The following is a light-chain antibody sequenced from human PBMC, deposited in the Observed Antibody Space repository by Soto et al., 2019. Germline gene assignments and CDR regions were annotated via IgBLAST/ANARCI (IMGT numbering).Light chain of an antibody. V-gene: IGLV2-14*01. CDR2: EVR. Sequence: QSALTQPASVSGSPGQSITISCTGTSSDIGSYNYVAWYQQFPDKTPKLISYEVRNRPSGVSFRFSGSKSGNTASMTISGLQAEDEADYYCISYRGSDTSYVFGTGTKRTAL. CDR1: SSDIGSYNY. J-gene: IGLJ1*01. CDR3: ISYRGSDTSYV.